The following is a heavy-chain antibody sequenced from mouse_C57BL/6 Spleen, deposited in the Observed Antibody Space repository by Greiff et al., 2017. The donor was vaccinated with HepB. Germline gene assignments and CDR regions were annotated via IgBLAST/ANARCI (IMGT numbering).Heavy chain of an antibody. J-gene: IGHJ4*01. CDR2: INPGSGGT. V-gene: IGHV1-54*01. CDR3: ARGLLYYAMDY. D-gene: IGHD2-1*01. Sequence: QVQLQQSGAELVRPGTSVKVSCKASGYAFTNYLIEWVKQRPGQGLEWIGVINPGSGGTNYNEKFKGKATLTADKSSSTAYMQLGSLTSEDSAVYFCARGLLYYAMDYWGQGSSVTVSS. CDR1: GYAFTNYL.